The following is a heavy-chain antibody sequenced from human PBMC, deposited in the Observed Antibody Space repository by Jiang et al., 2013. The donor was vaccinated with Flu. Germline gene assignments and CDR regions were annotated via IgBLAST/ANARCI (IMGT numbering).Heavy chain of an antibody. J-gene: IGHJ4*02. CDR2: INVGNGNT. CDR1: GYTFTNNA. CDR3: ARRTGRLFDY. D-gene: IGHD6-6*01. Sequence: GAEVKKPGASVKVSCKASGYTFTNNAIHWVRQAPGQRLEWMGWINVGNGNTKYSQKFQGRVTFTRDTSASTVYMELTNLGSEDTAVYYCARRTGRLFDYWGQGTLVTVSS. V-gene: IGHV1-3*01.